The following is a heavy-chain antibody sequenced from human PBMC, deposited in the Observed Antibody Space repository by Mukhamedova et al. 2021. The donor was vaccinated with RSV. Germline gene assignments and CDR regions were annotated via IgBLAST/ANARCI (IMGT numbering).Heavy chain of an antibody. Sequence: GTNYNPSLKSRVTISVDTSMNQFSLKLSSVTAADTAVYYCAREIRKGSYYYGSGSYYTYFDYWGQGTLVTVSS. V-gene: IGHV4-59*01. D-gene: IGHD3-10*01. J-gene: IGHJ4*02. CDR3: AREIRKGSYYYGSGSYYTYFDY. CDR2: GT.